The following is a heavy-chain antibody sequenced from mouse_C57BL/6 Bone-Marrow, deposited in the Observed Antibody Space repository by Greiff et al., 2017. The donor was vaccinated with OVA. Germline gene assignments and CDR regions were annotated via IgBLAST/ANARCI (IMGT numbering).Heavy chain of an antibody. D-gene: IGHD1-1*01. J-gene: IGHJ1*03. CDR3: ARGWGCSSGLYIDV. Sequence: QVQLQQPGAELVRPGTSVKLSCKASGYTFTSYWMHWVKQRPGQGLEWIGVIDPSYSYPNYNQKFKGKATLNVDTSSSTAYMQLSSLPSEDSAVYYCARGWGCSSGLYIDVWGTGTTVTVSS. CDR1: GYTFTSYW. V-gene: IGHV1-59*01. CDR2: IDPSYSYP.